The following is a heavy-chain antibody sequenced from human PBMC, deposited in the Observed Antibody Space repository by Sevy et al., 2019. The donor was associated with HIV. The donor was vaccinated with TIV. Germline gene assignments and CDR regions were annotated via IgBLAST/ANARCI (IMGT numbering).Heavy chain of an antibody. CDR3: ARGPLYGSGNFYYFDY. D-gene: IGHD3-10*01. J-gene: IGHJ4*02. Sequence: ASVKVSCKASGYTFTRYYMHWVRQAPGQGLEWMGIINPSGGSTSYAQKFQGRVTMTRDTSTSTVHMELSSLRSEDTAVYYCARGPLYGSGNFYYFDYWGQGTLVTVSS. V-gene: IGHV1-46*01. CDR1: GYTFTRYY. CDR2: INPSGGST.